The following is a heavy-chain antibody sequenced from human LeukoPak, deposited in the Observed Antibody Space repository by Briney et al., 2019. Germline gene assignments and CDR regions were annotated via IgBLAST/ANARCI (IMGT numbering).Heavy chain of an antibody. V-gene: IGHV5-51*03. Sequence: KPGESLKISCKGSGYSFTSYWIGWVRQMPGKGLEWMGIICPGDSETQYSPSFQGQVTISVDKSISTAYLQWSSLKASDTAMYYCAWRKYFSTWFEPWGQGTLVTVSS. D-gene: IGHD1-14*01. CDR1: GYSFTSYW. J-gene: IGHJ5*02. CDR3: AWRKYFSTWFEP. CDR2: ICPGDSET.